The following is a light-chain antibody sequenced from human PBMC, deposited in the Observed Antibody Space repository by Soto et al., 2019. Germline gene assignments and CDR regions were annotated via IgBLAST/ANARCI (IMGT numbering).Light chain of an antibody. V-gene: IGLV2-14*01. CDR3: SSYTSSSTLV. Sequence: QSALTQPASLSGSPGQSITISCTGTSSDIGAYDYVSWFQQHPGKAPKLMISEVNNRPSGVSNRFSGSKSGNTAYLTTSGLQVEDEAEYYCSSYTSSSTLVFGTGTKVTVL. CDR1: SSDIGAYDY. J-gene: IGLJ1*01. CDR2: EVN.